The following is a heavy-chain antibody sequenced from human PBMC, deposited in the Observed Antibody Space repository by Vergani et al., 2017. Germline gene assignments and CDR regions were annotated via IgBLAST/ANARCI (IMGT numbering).Heavy chain of an antibody. V-gene: IGHV1-18*01. CDR3: ARDRTRGAWDLYWYFDL. J-gene: IGHJ2*01. D-gene: IGHD1-26*01. Sequence: QVQLVQSGAEVKKPGASVKVSCKASGYTFTSYGISWVRQAPGQGLEWMGWISAYNGNTNYAQKFQGRVTTTTDTATSTAYMELRSLTSDDTAVYYCARDRTRGAWDLYWYFDLWGRGTLVTVSS. CDR2: ISAYNGNT. CDR1: GYTFTSYG.